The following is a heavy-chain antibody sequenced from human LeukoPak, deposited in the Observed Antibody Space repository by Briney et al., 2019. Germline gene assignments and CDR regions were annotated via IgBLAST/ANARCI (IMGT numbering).Heavy chain of an antibody. CDR2: IIPIFGTT. V-gene: IGHV1-69*05. CDR3: ARGTYYYDSSAYYGVGFGYYMDV. J-gene: IGHJ6*03. Sequence: ASVKVSCKASGGTFSSYAISWVRQAPGQGLEWMGGIIPIFGTTYYAQKFQGRVTITTDESTSTAYMELSSLRSEDTAVYYCARGTYYYDSSAYYGVGFGYYMDVWGKGTTVTVSS. CDR1: GGTFSSYA. D-gene: IGHD3-22*01.